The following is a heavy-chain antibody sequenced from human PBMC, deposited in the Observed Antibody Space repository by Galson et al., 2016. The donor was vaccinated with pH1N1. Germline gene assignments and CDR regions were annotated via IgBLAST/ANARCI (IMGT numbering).Heavy chain of an antibody. V-gene: IGHV1-69*08. CDR3: ARGEGIRYYYSGMDV. CDR1: GDTFRTHT. Sequence: SVKVSCKASGDTFRTHTFNWVRQAPGQGLEWMGRITPAFGTADYAQKFQGRVAVTADKSTSTVYMEMLSLKSDDTAVYYCARGEGIRYYYSGMDVWGQGTTVTV. J-gene: IGHJ6*02. CDR2: ITPAFGTA. D-gene: IGHD3-16*01.